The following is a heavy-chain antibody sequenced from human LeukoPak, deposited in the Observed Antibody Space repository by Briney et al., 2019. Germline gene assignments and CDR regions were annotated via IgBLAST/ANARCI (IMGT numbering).Heavy chain of an antibody. D-gene: IGHD3-10*01. J-gene: IGHJ5*02. Sequence: SETLSLTCAVYGGSFSGYYWSWIRQPPGKGLEWIGEINHSGSTNYNPSLKSRVTISLDTSKNQFSLKLSSVTAADTAVYYCARGKLPSITMVRGVRRTHWFDPWGQGILVTVSS. CDR1: GGSFSGYY. CDR2: INHSGST. V-gene: IGHV4-34*01. CDR3: ARGKLPSITMVRGVRRTHWFDP.